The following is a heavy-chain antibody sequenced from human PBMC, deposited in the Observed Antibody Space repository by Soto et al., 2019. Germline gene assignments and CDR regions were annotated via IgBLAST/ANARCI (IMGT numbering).Heavy chain of an antibody. D-gene: IGHD2-8*01. CDR1: GFTFSSYG. V-gene: IGHV3-30*18. CDR2: ISYDGSNK. CDR3: AKANQAYYYGMDV. J-gene: IGHJ6*02. Sequence: QVQLVESGGGVVQPGRSLRLSCAASGFTFSSYGMHWVRQAPGKGLEWVAVISYDGSNKYYADSVKGRFTISRDNSKNTLYLQMNSLRAEDTAVYYCAKANQAYYYGMDVWGQGTTVTVSS.